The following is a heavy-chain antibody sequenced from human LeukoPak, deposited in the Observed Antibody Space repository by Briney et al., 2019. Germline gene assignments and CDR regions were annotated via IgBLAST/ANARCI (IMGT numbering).Heavy chain of an antibody. CDR2: IYYSGCT. CDR3: ASLPGPFDY. V-gene: IGHV4-39*07. CDR1: GGSISSSSYY. D-gene: IGHD1-14*01. J-gene: IGHJ4*02. Sequence: SETLSLTCTVSGGSISSSSYYCGWIRQPPGKGLEWTGSIYYSGCTYYNPSLKSRVTISVDTSKNQFFLKLSSVTAADAAVYYCASLPGPFDYWGQGTLVTVSS.